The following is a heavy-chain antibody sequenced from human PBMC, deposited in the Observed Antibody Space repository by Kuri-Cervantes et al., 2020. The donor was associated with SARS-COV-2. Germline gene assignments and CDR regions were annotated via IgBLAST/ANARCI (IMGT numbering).Heavy chain of an antibody. CDR2: INPNSGGT. Sequence: ASVKVSCKASGGTFSSYAISWVRQAPGQGLEWMGWINPNSGGTNYAQKFQGRVTMTRDKSISTAYMELSRLRSDDTAVYYCARDTYYYDSGPWGQGTLVTVSS. CDR1: GGTFSSYA. V-gene: IGHV1-2*02. CDR3: ARDTYYYDSGP. D-gene: IGHD3-22*01. J-gene: IGHJ5*02.